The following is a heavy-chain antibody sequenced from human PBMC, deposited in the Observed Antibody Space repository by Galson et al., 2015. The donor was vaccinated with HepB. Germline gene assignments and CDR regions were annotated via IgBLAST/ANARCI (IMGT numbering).Heavy chain of an antibody. D-gene: IGHD3-9*01. Sequence: CAISGDSVSSNTAAWNWIRQSPSRGLEWLGRTYCRSKCYDDYALSVKSRITINADTSKNQFSLQLNSVTPVDTAVYYCARDPLTNYDVLTGHYSTAGFDCWGQGSLVTVSS. V-gene: IGHV6-1*01. CDR3: ARDPLTNYDVLTGHYSTAGFDC. J-gene: IGHJ4*02. CDR1: GDSVSSNTAA. CDR2: TYCRSKCYD.